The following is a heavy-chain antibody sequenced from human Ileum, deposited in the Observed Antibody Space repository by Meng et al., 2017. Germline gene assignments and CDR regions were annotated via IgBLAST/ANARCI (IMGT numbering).Heavy chain of an antibody. Sequence: QLLESGGGLVQPGGSLRLSCTGSGFTFADYAINWVRQAPGKGLEWVSAISGNGAAKLYVDSAKGRFTISRDNSKNSIYMEMYTLRVEDTAIYYCARWTYHYDFWGQGTLVTVSS. V-gene: IGHV3-23*01. D-gene: IGHD2-2*02. CDR3: ARWTYHYDF. CDR2: ISGNGAAK. CDR1: GFTFADYA. J-gene: IGHJ4*02.